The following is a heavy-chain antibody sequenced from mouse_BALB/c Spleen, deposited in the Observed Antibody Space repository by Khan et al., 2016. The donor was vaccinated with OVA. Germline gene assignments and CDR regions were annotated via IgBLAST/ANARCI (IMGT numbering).Heavy chain of an antibody. Sequence: QVQLLQSGPDLVQPGASVKISCKASGYTFTTYYIHWVKQRPGQGLEWIGWIYPGNVNTKYKEKFKGKSTLTADKSSSTAYMHLSSLPYEDSAVYVSARDAIFVGGTMDYWGQGSSVTVSS. CDR2: IYPGNVNT. D-gene: IGHD1-1*02. J-gene: IGHJ4*01. CDR3: ARDAIFVGGTMDY. CDR1: GYTFTTYY. V-gene: IGHV1S56*01.